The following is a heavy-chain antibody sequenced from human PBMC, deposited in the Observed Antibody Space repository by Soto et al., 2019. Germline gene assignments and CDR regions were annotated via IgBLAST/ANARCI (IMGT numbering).Heavy chain of an antibody. CDR3: ARDYSGSYYSS. J-gene: IGHJ4*02. D-gene: IGHD1-26*01. Sequence: PSETLSLTCAVSGSSISSGGYSWSWIRQHPGKGLEWIGYIYYSGSTYYNPSLKSRVTISVDTSKNQFSLKLSSVTAADTAVYYCARDYSGSYYSSWGQGTLVTVSS. V-gene: IGHV4-31*11. CDR1: GSSISSGGYS. CDR2: IYYSGST.